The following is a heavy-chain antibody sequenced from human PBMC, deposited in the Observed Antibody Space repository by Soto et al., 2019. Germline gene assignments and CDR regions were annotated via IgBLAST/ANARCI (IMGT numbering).Heavy chain of an antibody. D-gene: IGHD2-15*01. CDR2: IYYSGST. Sequence: PSETLSLTCTVSGGSISSSSYYWGWIRQPPGKGLEWIGSIYYSGSTFYNPSLKSRVTISVDTSKNQFSLNLSSVIAADTAVYYCARRGGGDAFDIWGQGTMVTVSS. CDR3: ARRGGGDAFDI. J-gene: IGHJ3*02. CDR1: GGSISSSSYY. V-gene: IGHV4-39*01.